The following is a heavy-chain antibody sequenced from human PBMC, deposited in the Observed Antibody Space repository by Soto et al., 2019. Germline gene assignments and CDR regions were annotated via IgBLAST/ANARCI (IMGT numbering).Heavy chain of an antibody. J-gene: IGHJ6*02. CDR2: VSYDGNRK. D-gene: IGHD5-18*01. V-gene: IGHV3-30*18. Sequence: QVHLVESGGGVVQPGRSLRVSCVASGFTFNNYGMHWVRLAPGKGLEWVAVVSYDGNRKVYADSVKGRFTISRDNSNNTLYLQMNSLRAEDTAVYYCAKGPGYRYGKYYYYYYSLDAWGQGTTVTVSS. CDR3: AKGPGYRYGKYYYYYYSLDA. CDR1: GFTFNNYG.